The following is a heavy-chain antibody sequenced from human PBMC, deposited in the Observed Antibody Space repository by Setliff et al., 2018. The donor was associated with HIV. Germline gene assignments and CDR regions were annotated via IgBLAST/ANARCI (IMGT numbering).Heavy chain of an antibody. D-gene: IGHD3-10*01. V-gene: IGHV4-59*01. J-gene: IGHJ5*02. CDR3: ARAAPPLWFGELRNWFDP. CDR2: IYYSGST. CDR1: GGSISSYY. Sequence: SETLSLTCTVSGGSISSYYWSWIRQPPGKGLEWIGYIYYSGSTNYNPSLKSRVTISVDTSKNQFSLKLSSVTAADTAVYYCARAAPPLWFGELRNWFDPWGQGTLVTV.